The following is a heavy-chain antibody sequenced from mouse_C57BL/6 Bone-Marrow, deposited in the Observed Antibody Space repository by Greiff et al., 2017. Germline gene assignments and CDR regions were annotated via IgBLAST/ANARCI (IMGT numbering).Heavy chain of an antibody. CDR1: GYTFTSYW. J-gene: IGHJ3*01. Sequence: QVQLQQPGAELVKPGASVKLSCKASGYTFTSYWMQWVKQRPGQGLEWIGEIDPSDSYTNYNQKFKGKATLTVDTSSSTAYMQLSSLTSEDSAVYYCATGETAQATAWFAYWGQGTLVTVSA. V-gene: IGHV1-50*01. CDR2: IDPSDSYT. CDR3: ATGETAQATAWFAY. D-gene: IGHD3-2*02.